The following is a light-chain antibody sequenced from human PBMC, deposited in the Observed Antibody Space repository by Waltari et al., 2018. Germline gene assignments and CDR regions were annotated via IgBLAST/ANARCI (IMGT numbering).Light chain of an antibody. CDR3: CSHAGHSTYV. V-gene: IGLV2-23*02. CDR2: EVT. J-gene: IGLJ1*01. Sequence: QSALTQPASVSGSPGPSITISCSGASGDIGKYDHVSWYQQHPGQAPKLMFFEVTKRPSGVSDRFSGSKSGNTASLTISALQAEDEADYFCCSHAGHSTYVFGTGTKVTVL. CDR1: SGDIGKYDH.